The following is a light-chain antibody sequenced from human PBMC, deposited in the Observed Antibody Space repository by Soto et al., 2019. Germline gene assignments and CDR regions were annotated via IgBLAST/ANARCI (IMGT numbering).Light chain of an antibody. Sequence: DIHMTHSPSSLSASVGDRVTITCRASQDCSDSLAWYQQKPGTVPKLLIYTASTLQSGVPSRFIGSGSGTDVTLTISSLRPAYGATEYGQTYSSAPPTLGAGTKVEIK. V-gene: IGKV1-27*01. J-gene: IGKJ1*01. CDR1: QDCSDS. CDR2: TAS. CDR3: QTYSSAPPT.